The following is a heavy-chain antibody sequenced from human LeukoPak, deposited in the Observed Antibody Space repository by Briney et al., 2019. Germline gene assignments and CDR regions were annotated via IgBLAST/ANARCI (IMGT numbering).Heavy chain of an antibody. D-gene: IGHD3-22*01. V-gene: IGHV1-2*02. CDR1: GYTFTGYY. Sequence: EASVKVSCKASGYTFTGYYMHWVRQAPGQGLEWMGWIKPNSGGTNYAQKFQGRVTMTKETSISTAYMELSRLRSGDTAVYYCARDSYDSSGYYYYYYGMDVWGQGTTVTVSS. CDR2: IKPNSGGT. J-gene: IGHJ6*02. CDR3: ARDSYDSSGYYYYYYGMDV.